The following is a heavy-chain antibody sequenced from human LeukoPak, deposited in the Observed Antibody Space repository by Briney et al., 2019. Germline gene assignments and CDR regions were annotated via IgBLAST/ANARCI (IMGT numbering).Heavy chain of an antibody. D-gene: IGHD3-22*01. CDR3: ARGYYYDSSGYPLWDY. J-gene: IGHJ4*02. CDR2: IIPIFGTA. Sequence: ASVKVSCKASGGTFSSYAISWVRQAPGQGLEWMGRIIPIFGTANYAQKFQGRVTITTDESTSTAYMELSSLRSEDTAVYYCARGYYYDSSGYPLWDYWGQGTLVTVSS. CDR1: GGTFSSYA. V-gene: IGHV1-69*05.